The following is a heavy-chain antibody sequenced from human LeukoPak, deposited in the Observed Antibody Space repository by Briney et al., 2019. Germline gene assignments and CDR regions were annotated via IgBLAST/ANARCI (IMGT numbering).Heavy chain of an antibody. Sequence: GGSLRLSCAASGFTLSSYWMSWVRQAPGKGLEWVANIKQDGSEKYYVDSVKGRFTISRDNAKNSLYLQMNSLRAEDTAVYYCARPNYDFWSGRGSFDYWGQGTLVTVSS. V-gene: IGHV3-7*01. D-gene: IGHD3-3*01. CDR1: GFTLSSYW. J-gene: IGHJ4*02. CDR2: IKQDGSEK. CDR3: ARPNYDFWSGRGSFDY.